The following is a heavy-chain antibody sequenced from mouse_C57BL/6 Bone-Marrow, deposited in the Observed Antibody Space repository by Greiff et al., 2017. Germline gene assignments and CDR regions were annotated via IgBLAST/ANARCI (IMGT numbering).Heavy chain of an antibody. D-gene: IGHD1-1*01. CDR3: TRDRYGSSYFDY. V-gene: IGHV5-9-1*02. Sequence: EVMLVESGEGLVKPGGSLKLSCAASGFTFSSYAMSWVRQTPEKRLEWVAYISSGGDYIYYADTVKGRVTISRDNARNTLYLQMSSLKSEDTAMYYCTRDRYGSSYFDYWGQGTTLTVSS. CDR1: GFTFSSYA. CDR2: ISSGGDYI. J-gene: IGHJ2*01.